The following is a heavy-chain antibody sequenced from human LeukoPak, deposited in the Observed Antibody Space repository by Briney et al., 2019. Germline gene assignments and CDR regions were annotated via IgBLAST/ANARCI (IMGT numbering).Heavy chain of an antibody. CDR3: AKDRGDWKYFDY. CDR2: IRYDGSNK. D-gene: IGHD1-1*01. CDR1: GFTFSSFA. J-gene: IGHJ4*02. V-gene: IGHV3-30*02. Sequence: GGSLRLSCAASGFTFSSFAMQWVRQAPGKGPEWVAFIRYDGSNKYYADSVKGRFTISRDNSKNTLYLQMNSLRGEDTAVYHCAKDRGDWKYFDYWGQGTLVTVSS.